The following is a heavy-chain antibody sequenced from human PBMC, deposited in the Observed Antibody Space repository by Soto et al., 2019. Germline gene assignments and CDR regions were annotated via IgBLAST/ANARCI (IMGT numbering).Heavy chain of an antibody. CDR3: AKDRLYSSGWYYYAMVV. CDR2: ISGSGGST. V-gene: IGHV3-23*01. CDR1: GFTFSSYA. J-gene: IGHJ6*02. Sequence: PGGSLRLSCAASGFTFSSYAMSWVRQAPGKGLEWVSGISGSGGSTYYADSVKGRFTISRDSSKNTLFLQMNSLRAEDTAVYYCAKDRLYSSGWYYYAMVVWCPGTTVTLSS. D-gene: IGHD6-19*01.